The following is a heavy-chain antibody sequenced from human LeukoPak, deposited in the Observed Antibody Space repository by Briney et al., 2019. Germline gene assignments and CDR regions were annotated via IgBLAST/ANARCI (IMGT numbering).Heavy chain of an antibody. CDR3: AKAPVTSCRGAYCYPFDS. Sequence: GGSLRLSCAASGFTFSSYGMHWVRQAPGKGLEWVAFIRYDGSNKYYTDSVKGRFTISRDNSKNTLYLQMNSLRAEDAAVYFCAKAPVTSCRGAYCYPFDSWGQGTLVTVSS. CDR2: IRYDGSNK. CDR1: GFTFSSYG. V-gene: IGHV3-30*02. J-gene: IGHJ4*02. D-gene: IGHD2-21*01.